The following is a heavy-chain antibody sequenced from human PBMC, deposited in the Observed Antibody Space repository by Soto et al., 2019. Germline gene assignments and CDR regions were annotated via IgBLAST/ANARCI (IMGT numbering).Heavy chain of an antibody. D-gene: IGHD5-18*01. J-gene: IGHJ6*02. CDR3: ARASPVVTDV. Sequence: ASVKVSCKASGYTFTGYYMHWVRQAPGQGLEWMGWINPNSGGTNYAQKFQGWVTISVDTSKNQFSLKLSSVTAADTAVYYCARASPVVTDVWGQGTTVTVSS. V-gene: IGHV1-2*04. CDR2: INPNSGGT. CDR1: GYTFTGYY.